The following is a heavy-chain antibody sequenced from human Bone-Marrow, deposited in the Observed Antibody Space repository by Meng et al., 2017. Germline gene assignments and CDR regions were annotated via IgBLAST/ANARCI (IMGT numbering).Heavy chain of an antibody. Sequence: VQVVGSGGGVVQPGRSLRLSCAASGFTFSSYAMHWVGQDPGKGVEWVAVISYDGSNKYYADSVKGRFTISRDNSKNTLYLQMNSLRAEDTAVYYCARVHFDYWGQGTLVTVSS. CDR1: GFTFSSYA. CDR3: ARVHFDY. J-gene: IGHJ4*02. V-gene: IGHV3-30*01. CDR2: ISYDGSNK.